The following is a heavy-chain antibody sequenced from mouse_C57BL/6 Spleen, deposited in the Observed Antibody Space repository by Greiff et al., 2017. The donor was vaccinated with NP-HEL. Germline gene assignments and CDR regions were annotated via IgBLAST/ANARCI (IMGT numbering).Heavy chain of an antibody. CDR1: GYTFTSYW. J-gene: IGHJ4*01. CDR3: ARSTMVTTRYYYAMDY. CDR2: LDPSDSYT. D-gene: IGHD2-2*01. V-gene: IGHV1-59*01. Sequence: QVQLQQPGAELVRPGTSVKLSCKASGYTFTSYWMHWVKPRPGQGLAWIGVLDPSDSYTNYNQKFKGKATLTVDTSSSTAYMQLSSLTSEDSAVYYCARSTMVTTRYYYAMDYWGQGTSVTVSS.